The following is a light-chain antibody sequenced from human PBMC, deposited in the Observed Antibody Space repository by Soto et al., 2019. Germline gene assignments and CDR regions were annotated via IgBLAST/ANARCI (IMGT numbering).Light chain of an antibody. J-gene: IGKJ1*01. V-gene: IGKV3-20*01. Sequence: EIVLTQSPGTLSLSAGDRATLSCRASQSVSSNYLAWYQQKPGQTPRLLIYGASSMATSIPDRFSGSGSGTDFTLTISRLEPEDFAVYYCQQSGSSPWTFGQGTKVEIK. CDR3: QQSGSSPWT. CDR2: GAS. CDR1: QSVSSNY.